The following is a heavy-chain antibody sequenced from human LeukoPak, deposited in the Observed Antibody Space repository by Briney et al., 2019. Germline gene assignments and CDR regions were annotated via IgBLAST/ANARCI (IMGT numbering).Heavy chain of an antibody. D-gene: IGHD1-14*01. CDR1: GGSFTSGTYY. CDR2: IYTSGTT. J-gene: IGHJ4*02. CDR3: ARGVEPLAANTLAY. V-gene: IGHV4-61*02. Sequence: SETLSLTCTVSGGSFTSGTYYWSWIRQPAGKGLEWIGRIYTSGTTNYNPSLKSRVTISVDTSKNQFSLKLSSVIAADTAVYYCARGVEPLAANTLAYWGQGTLVTVSS.